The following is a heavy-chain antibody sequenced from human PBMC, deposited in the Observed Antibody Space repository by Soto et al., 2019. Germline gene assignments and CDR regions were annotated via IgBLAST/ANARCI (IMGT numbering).Heavy chain of an antibody. CDR2: IYYSGST. Sequence: QVQLQESGPGLVKPSQTLSLTCTVSGDSISSGGYYWSWIRQQPGKGLEWIGYIYYSGSTHFHPSLKSRATLSIDASKTQFSLELSSVTAADTAVYYCARDRWGGTCLGFDFWGQGSLVTVSS. CDR3: ARDRWGGTCLGFDF. J-gene: IGHJ4*02. CDR1: GDSISSGGYY. V-gene: IGHV4-31*03. D-gene: IGHD3-16*01.